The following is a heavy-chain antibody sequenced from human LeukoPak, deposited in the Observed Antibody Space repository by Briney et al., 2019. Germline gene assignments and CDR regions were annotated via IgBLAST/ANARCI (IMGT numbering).Heavy chain of an antibody. D-gene: IGHD5-18*01. J-gene: IGHJ4*02. CDR1: GFTFSSYW. CDR2: IKQDGSEE. CDR3: ARLRASARYSYGSCFDY. Sequence: GGSLRLSCAASGFTFSSYWMSWVRQAPGKGLEWVANIKQDGSEEYYVDSVKGRFTISRDNAKNSLYLQMNSLRAEDTAVYYCARLRASARYSYGSCFDYWGQGTLVTVSS. V-gene: IGHV3-7*05.